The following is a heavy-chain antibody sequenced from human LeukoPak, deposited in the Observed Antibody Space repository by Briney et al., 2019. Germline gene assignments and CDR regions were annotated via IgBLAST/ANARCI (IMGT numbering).Heavy chain of an antibody. CDR2: IYSGRTF. CDR1: GFIFSNYG. V-gene: IGHV4-39*01. D-gene: IGHD5-12*01. J-gene: IGHJ5*01. Sequence: PGGSLRLSCAASGFIFSNYGMNWVRQAPGKGLEWIGSIYSGRTFYYNPSLNSRVTISVVTSDQFTLQLNSVTAADTAVYYCVRHDGRGGATMGAFDSWGQGSLVTVSS. CDR3: VRHDGRGGATMGAFDS.